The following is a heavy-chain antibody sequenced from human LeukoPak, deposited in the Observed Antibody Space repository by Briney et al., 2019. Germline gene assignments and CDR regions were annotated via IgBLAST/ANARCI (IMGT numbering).Heavy chain of an antibody. CDR3: ATRVSPPYGDYTSFDS. CDR2: TIPIFVTA. CDR1: GYTFTSYG. D-gene: IGHD4-17*01. Sequence: SVKVSCKASGYTFTSYGISWVRQAPGQGLEWMGGTIPIFVTANYAQKFPGRVTITADESTTTASMELSSVRSEATAVYYCATRVSPPYGDYTSFDSWGQGTLVTVSS. J-gene: IGHJ5*01. V-gene: IGHV1-69*13.